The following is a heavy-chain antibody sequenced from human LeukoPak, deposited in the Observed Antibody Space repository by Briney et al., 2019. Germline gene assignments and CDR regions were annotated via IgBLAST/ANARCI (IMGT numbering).Heavy chain of an antibody. V-gene: IGHV3-53*01. CDR1: GFIVSSNY. J-gene: IGHJ4*02. CDR3: ANTKPIAVAGRVLDY. Sequence: GGSLRFSCAASGFIVSSNYMSWVRQAQGKGLEWISDIYRDGTTYYADSVKGRFTISRDNSKNTLYLQMNSLRAEDTAVYYCANTKPIAVAGRVLDYWGQGTLVTVSS. CDR2: IYRDGTT. D-gene: IGHD6-19*01.